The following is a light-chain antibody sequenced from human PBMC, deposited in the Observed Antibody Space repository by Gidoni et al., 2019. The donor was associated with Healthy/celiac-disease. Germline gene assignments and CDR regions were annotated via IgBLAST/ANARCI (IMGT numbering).Light chain of an antibody. J-gene: IGKJ3*01. CDR1: QSVSSY. CDR2: DAS. V-gene: IGKV3-11*01. Sequence: EIVLTQSPATLSLSPGERATLHCRASQSVSSYLAWYHQKPGQAPRPLIYDASNRATGIPARFSGSGSGTDFTLTISILEPEDFAVYYCQQRSNWPPIFTFXPXTKVDIK. CDR3: QQRSNWPPIFT.